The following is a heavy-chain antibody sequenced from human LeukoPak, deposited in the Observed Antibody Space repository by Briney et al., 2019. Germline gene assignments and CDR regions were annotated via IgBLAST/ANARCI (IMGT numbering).Heavy chain of an antibody. CDR2: IDSTGAYT. Sequence: GGSLRLSCAASGFIFSSYAMSWVRQAPGKGLEWVSAIDSTGAYTWYADSVKGRFTISKDSSKTILYLQMNSLRAEDAAVYFCAKGSAAGRPYYFAYSGQGTLVTPSS. CDR3: AKGSAAGRPYYFAY. D-gene: IGHD6-25*01. J-gene: IGHJ4*02. CDR1: GFIFSSYA. V-gene: IGHV3-23*01.